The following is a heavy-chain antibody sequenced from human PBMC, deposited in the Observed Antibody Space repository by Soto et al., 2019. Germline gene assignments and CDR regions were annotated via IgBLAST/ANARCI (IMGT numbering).Heavy chain of an antibody. V-gene: IGHV4-59*08. Sequence: PSETLSLTCTVSGGSIGSYYWSWIRQPPGKGLEWIGYIYYSGSTNYNPSLKSRVTISVDTSKNQFSLKLSSVTAADTAVYYCARLYGITAAEFWGQGTLVTVSS. CDR1: GGSIGSYY. CDR3: ARLYGITAAEF. CDR2: IYYSGST. J-gene: IGHJ4*02. D-gene: IGHD6-25*01.